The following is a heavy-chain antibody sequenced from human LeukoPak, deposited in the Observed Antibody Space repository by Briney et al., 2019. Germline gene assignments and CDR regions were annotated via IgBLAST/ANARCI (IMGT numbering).Heavy chain of an antibody. V-gene: IGHV4-59*01. J-gene: IGHJ4*02. Sequence: SETLSLTCTVSGGSISSYYWSWIRQPPGKGLEWIGYIYYSGSTDYNPSLKSRVTISVDTSKNQFSLKLSSVAAADTAVYYCARGGTMIETIDYWGQGTLVTVSS. CDR3: ARGGTMIETIDY. CDR1: GGSISSYY. D-gene: IGHD3-22*01. CDR2: IYYSGST.